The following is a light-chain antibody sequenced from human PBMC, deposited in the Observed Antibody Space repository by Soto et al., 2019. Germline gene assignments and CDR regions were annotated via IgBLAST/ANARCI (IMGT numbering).Light chain of an antibody. J-gene: IGKJ4*01. CDR2: GSS. CDR1: QSVSSSY. CDR3: QQYGSSPELT. V-gene: IGKV3-20*01. Sequence: EILLTQSPGTLSLSPGERSTLSCRASQSVSSSYLAWYQQKPGQAPRLLIDGSSSRATGIPDRFSGSGSGTDFTLTISRLEPEDFAVYYCQQYGSSPELTFGGGPKVEIK.